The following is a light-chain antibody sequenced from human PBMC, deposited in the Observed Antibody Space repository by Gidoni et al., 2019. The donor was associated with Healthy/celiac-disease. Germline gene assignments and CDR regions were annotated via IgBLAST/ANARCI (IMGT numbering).Light chain of an antibody. V-gene: IGLV4-69*01. CDR3: QTWGTGILV. CDR2: LNSDGSH. J-gene: IGLJ3*02. CDR1: SGPSSYA. Sequence: ASVKLTCTLSSGPSSYAIAWHQQQPEKGPRYLMKLNSDGSHSKGDGIPDRFSGSSSGAERYLTISSLQSEDEADYYCQTWGTGILVFGGGTKLTVL.